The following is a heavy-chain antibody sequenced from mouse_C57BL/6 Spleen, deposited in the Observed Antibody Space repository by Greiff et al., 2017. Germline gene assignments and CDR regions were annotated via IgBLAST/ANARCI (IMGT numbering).Heavy chain of an antibody. J-gene: IGHJ4*01. V-gene: IGHV1-69*01. CDR1: GYTFTSYW. Sequence: QVQLQQPGAELVMPGASVKLSCKASGYTFTSYWMHWVKQRPGQGLEWIGEIDPSGSYTNYNQKFKGKSTLTVDNASSTAYMQLSSLTSEDAAVYYGARGTCSYAMDYWGQGTSVTVSS. CDR2: IDPSGSYT. CDR3: ARGTCSYAMDY.